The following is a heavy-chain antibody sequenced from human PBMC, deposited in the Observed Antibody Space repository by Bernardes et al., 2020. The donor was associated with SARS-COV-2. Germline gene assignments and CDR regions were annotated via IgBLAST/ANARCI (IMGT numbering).Heavy chain of an antibody. D-gene: IGHD6-13*01. CDR2: ISISSNFI. CDR3: ARDTVAAPDYYGLDV. Sequence: GGSLRLSCVASGLNFNTCDMNWVRQAPGKGLEWVSSISISSNFINYADSVKGRFTISRDNAKNSLFLQMDSLTDEDTAVYYCARDTVAAPDYYGLDVWGQGTTVTVSS. J-gene: IGHJ6*02. V-gene: IGHV3-21*01. CDR1: GLNFNTCD.